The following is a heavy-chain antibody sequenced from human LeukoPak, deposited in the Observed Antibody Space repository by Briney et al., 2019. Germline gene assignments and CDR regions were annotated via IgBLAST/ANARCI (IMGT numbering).Heavy chain of an antibody. CDR1: GFTFSSYA. J-gene: IGHJ3*02. V-gene: IGHV3-23*01. Sequence: GGSLRLSCAASGFTFSSYAMSWVRQAPGKGLEWVSAISGSGGSTYYAGSVKGRFTISRDNSKNTLYLQMNSLRAEDTAVYYCAKHLFIAVAGNAFDIWGQGTMVTVSS. CDR2: ISGSGGST. CDR3: AKHLFIAVAGNAFDI. D-gene: IGHD6-19*01.